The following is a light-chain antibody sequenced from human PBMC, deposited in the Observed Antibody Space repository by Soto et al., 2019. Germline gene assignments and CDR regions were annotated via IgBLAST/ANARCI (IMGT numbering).Light chain of an antibody. Sequence: IVLTQSPATLSVSPGDTATLSCRANQSVSSNLAWYQQKPDQAPRLLIYGASTRATAIPARFSGSGSGTEFTLNITSLQSEDIAVYYCQQYDSWLVWTFGQGTKVEI. CDR1: QSVSSN. J-gene: IGKJ1*01. V-gene: IGKV3-15*01. CDR2: GAS. CDR3: QQYDSWLVWT.